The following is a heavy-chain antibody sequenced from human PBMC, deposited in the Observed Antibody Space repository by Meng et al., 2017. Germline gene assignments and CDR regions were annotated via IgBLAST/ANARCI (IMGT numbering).Heavy chain of an antibody. Sequence: GQLQESGPGLVRPSETLSLTCTVSGDSVTVGSHYWSWIRQPPGKGLEWIGYIDYGGSTSYNPSLRSRVTISVDTSNNQFSLKLSSVTAADTAVFYCARTRGDYYIDYWGQGTLVTVSS. CDR1: GDSVTVGSHY. D-gene: IGHD3-16*01. V-gene: IGHV4-61*01. J-gene: IGHJ4*02. CDR3: ARTRGDYYIDY. CDR2: IDYGGST.